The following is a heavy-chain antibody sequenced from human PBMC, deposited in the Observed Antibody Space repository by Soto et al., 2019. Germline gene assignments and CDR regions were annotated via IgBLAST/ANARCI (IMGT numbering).Heavy chain of an antibody. V-gene: IGHV3-48*02. CDR3: AQVGGSYSTAIDY. CDR1: GFRFGSYS. Sequence: PGGSLRLSCAASGFRFGSYSMNWVRQAPGQGLEWLSYISSTSGTIYYADSVKGRFTISRDNAKNSLYLQMSSLRDDDTAAYYCAQVGGSYSTAIDYWGQGTLVTVSS. J-gene: IGHJ4*02. D-gene: IGHD1-26*01. CDR2: ISSTSGTI.